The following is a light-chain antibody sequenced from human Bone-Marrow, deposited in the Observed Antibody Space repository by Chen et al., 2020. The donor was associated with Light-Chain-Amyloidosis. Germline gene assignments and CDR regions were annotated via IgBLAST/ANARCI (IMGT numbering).Light chain of an antibody. CDR2: EVN. CDR1: SSDVGSYNL. J-gene: IGLJ3*02. Sequence: QSALTQPASVSGSPGQSITISCTGTSSDVGSYNLVSWYQQHPGKAPKFMIYEVNKRPSGVSNRFSGSKSDNTASLTISGLQAEDEADYYCCSYAGSSTLVFGGGTKVTVL. CDR3: CSYAGSSTLV. V-gene: IGLV2-23*02.